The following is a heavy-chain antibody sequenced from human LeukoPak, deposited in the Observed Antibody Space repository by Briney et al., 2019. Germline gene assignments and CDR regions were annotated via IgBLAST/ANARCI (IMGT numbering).Heavy chain of an antibody. CDR2: SSGSGGST. V-gene: IGHV3-23*01. CDR1: GFTFSSYA. Sequence: GGSLRLSCAASGFTFSSYAMSGVRQAPGRGVEGVSASSGSGGSTYYADSVQGRFTISRDNSKNTLYLQMNSLRAEDTAVYYCAKDGEAAAGYFDYWGQGTLVTVSS. J-gene: IGHJ4*02. D-gene: IGHD6-13*01. CDR3: AKDGEAAAGYFDY.